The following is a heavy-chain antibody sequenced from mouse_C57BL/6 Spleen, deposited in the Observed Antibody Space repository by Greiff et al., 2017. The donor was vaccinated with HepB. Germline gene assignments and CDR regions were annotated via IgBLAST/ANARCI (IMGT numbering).Heavy chain of an antibody. Sequence: VQLQQSGTVLARPGASVKMSCKTSGYTFTSYWMHWVKQRPGQGLEWIGAIYPGNSDTSYNQKFKGKAKLTAVTSASTAYMELSSLTNEDSAVYYCTREAKGRPVAGFAYWGQGTLVTVSA. CDR3: TREAKGRPVAGFAY. V-gene: IGHV1-5*01. CDR1: GYTFTSYW. D-gene: IGHD1-1*01. CDR2: IYPGNSDT. J-gene: IGHJ3*01.